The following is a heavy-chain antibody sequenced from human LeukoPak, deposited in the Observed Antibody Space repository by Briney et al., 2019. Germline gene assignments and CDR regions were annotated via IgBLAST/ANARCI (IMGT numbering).Heavy chain of an antibody. CDR2: VYGSGYT. D-gene: IGHD6-6*01. J-gene: IGHJ4*02. CDR3: AKEGHIAARGYYFDY. Sequence: SETPSLTCTVSGASISGWYWSWIRQPPGKGLEWIGYVYGSGYTNYNPSLKSRATMSIDTSKNHFSLKLTSVTAADTAVYYCAKEGHIAARGYYFDYWGQGTLVTVSS. CDR1: GASISGWY. V-gene: IGHV4-59*01.